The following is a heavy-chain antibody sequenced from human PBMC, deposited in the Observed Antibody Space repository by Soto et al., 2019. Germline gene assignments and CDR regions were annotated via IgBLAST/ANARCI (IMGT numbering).Heavy chain of an antibody. V-gene: IGHV4-59*01. CDR1: GGSISSYY. CDR2: IYHTVNT. Sequence: SETLSLTCTVSGGSISSYYWSWIRQPPGKGPELVGYIYHTVNTNYNPALKSRVTISMDTSKNQLSLQLSSVTAADTAVYYCARLQYTVVTALDIWGQGTMVTVSS. J-gene: IGHJ3*02. D-gene: IGHD2-15*01. CDR3: ARLQYTVVTALDI.